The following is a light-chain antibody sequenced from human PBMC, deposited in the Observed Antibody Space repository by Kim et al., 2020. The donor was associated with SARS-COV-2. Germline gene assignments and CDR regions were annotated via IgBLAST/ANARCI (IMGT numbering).Light chain of an antibody. V-gene: IGKV3-11*01. J-gene: IGKJ5*01. CDR2: DAS. CDR3: QKRYNSVT. Sequence: EIVLTQSPAILSLSPGERATLSCRASQSVTSYLGWYQYRPGQAPRLLIYDASQRATGVPARFSGSGYGTDFTLTISSLEPEDFAVYYCQKRYNSVTFAQGTRLEIK. CDR1: QSVTSY.